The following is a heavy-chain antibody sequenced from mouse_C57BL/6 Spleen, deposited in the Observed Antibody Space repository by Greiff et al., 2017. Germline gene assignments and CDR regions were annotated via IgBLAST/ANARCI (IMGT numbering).Heavy chain of an antibody. V-gene: IGHV3-6*01. D-gene: IGHD1-1*01. CDR2: ISYDGSN. CDR3: ARSYGIPFAY. CDR1: GYSITSGYY. J-gene: IGHJ3*01. Sequence: EVQLQQSGPGLVKPSQSLSLPCSVPGYSITSGYYWNWIRQFPGNKLEWMGYISYDGSNNYNPSLKNRISITRDTSKNQFFLKLNSVTTEDTATYDCARSYGIPFAYWGQGTLVTVSA.